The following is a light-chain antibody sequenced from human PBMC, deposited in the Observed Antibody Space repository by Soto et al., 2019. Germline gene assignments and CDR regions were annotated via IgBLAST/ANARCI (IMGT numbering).Light chain of an antibody. V-gene: IGKV1-33*01. CDR3: QHYDNLPPRVT. CDR2: RAS. J-gene: IGKJ5*01. CDR1: QDISNY. Sequence: DIQMTQSPSSLSASVGDRVTITCQASQDISNYLNWYQQKPGKAPKLLIFRASNLETGVPSRFSGSGSGTDFTFTISSLQPEDIATYFCQHYDNLPPRVTFGQGTRLE.